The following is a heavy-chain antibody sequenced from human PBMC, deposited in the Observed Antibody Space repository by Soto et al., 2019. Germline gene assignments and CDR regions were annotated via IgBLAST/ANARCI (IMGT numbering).Heavy chain of an antibody. V-gene: IGHV4-31*03. CDR2: IYYSGST. J-gene: IGHJ4*02. CDR1: GGSISSGCYY. Sequence: SETLSLTCPVSGGSISSGCYYWSWIRQHPGKGLEWIGYIYYSGSTYYNPSLKSRVTISVDTSKNQFSLKLSSVTAADTAVYYCARDLNLSYYFDYWGQGTLVTVSS. CDR3: ARDLNLSYYFDY.